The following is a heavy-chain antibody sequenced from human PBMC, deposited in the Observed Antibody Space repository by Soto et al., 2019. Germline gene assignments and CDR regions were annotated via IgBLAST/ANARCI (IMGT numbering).Heavy chain of an antibody. Sequence: SGARGGRCIRNKPGKGLEWIGYIYTTGDINYNPSTKSRVTISLDTSKNQFSLKLSSVTAADTAVYYCARDPSRRPPLYGSASRGQGTPVTVTS. D-gene: IGHD4-17*01. V-gene: IGHV4-61*08. CDR3: ARDPSRRPPLYGSAS. CDR2: IYTTGDI. CDR1: SGARG. J-gene: IGHJ4*02.